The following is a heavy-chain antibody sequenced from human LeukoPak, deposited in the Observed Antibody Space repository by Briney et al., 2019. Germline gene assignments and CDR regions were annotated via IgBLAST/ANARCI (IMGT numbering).Heavy chain of an antibody. Sequence: GGSLRLSCAASGFTFSSYDMHWVRQAPGKGLEWVAFIRYDGSNKYYPDSVKGRFTVSRDNSKNTLYLQMNSLRAEDTAVYYCAKIRNYDFDYWGQGILVTVSS. D-gene: IGHD1-7*01. J-gene: IGHJ4*02. CDR2: IRYDGSNK. CDR3: AKIRNYDFDY. V-gene: IGHV3-30*02. CDR1: GFTFSSYD.